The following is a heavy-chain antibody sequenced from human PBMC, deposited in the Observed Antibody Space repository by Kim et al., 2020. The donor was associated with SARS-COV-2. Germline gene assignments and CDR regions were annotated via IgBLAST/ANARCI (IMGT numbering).Heavy chain of an antibody. V-gene: IGHV4-61*02. Sequence: SETLSLTCTVSGGSISSGSYYWSWIRQPAGKGLEWIGRIYTSGSTNYNPSLKSRVTISVDTSKNQFSLKLSSVTAADTAVYYCARDAHSSGPNAWFDPWGQGTLVTVSS. CDR2: IYTSGST. CDR1: GGSISSGSYY. J-gene: IGHJ5*02. D-gene: IGHD6-19*01. CDR3: ARDAHSSGPNAWFDP.